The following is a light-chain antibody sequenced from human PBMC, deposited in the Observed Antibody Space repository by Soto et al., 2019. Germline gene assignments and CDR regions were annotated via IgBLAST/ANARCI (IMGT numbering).Light chain of an antibody. CDR2: GAS. V-gene: IGKV3-20*01. Sequence: EIVLTQSPGTLALSPGERATLSCRASQSVNNNYLTWYQQKRGQASRLLIHGASSRATGIPDRFSGSGSGTDFTLTISRLEPEDFAVYYCQQYGSSPFTFGPGTRVGIK. CDR3: QQYGSSPFT. J-gene: IGKJ3*01. CDR1: QSVNNNY.